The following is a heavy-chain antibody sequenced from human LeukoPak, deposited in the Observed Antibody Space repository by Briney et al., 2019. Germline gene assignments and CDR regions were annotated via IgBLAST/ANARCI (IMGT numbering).Heavy chain of an antibody. CDR2: IYYSGST. Sequence: SETLSLTCTDSGGSISSSSYYWGWIRQPPGKGLEWIGSIYYSGSTYYNPSLKSRVTISVDTSKNQFSLKLSSVTAADTAVYYCARPAYSGSGYYFHYWGQGTLVTVSS. CDR3: ARPAYSGSGYYFHY. J-gene: IGHJ4*02. CDR1: GGSISSSSYY. D-gene: IGHD3-22*01. V-gene: IGHV4-39*07.